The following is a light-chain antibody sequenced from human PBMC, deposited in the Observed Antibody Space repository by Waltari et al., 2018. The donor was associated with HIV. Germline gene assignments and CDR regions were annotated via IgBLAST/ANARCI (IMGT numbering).Light chain of an antibody. V-gene: IGLV2-14*01. Sequence: QSALTQPASVSGSPGQSITISSSGTTSDVGSYDFVSWYQQHPGKAPKLMIHEVTNRASGTSTRFSGSKSGKTAYLTISGLQSEDEAVYYCSSYANTNTVIFGGGTKLTVL. J-gene: IGLJ2*01. CDR3: SSYANTNTVI. CDR1: TSDVGSYDF. CDR2: EVT.